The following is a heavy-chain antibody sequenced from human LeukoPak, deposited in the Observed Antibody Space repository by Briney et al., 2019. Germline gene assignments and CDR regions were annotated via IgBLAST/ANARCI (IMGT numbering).Heavy chain of an antibody. CDR1: GGSISSYY. V-gene: IGHV4-59*12. D-gene: IGHD3-22*01. Sequence: SETLSLTCTVSGGSISSYYWSWIRQPAGKGLEWIGYIYHSGSTFYNPSLKSRVTISVDTSKNQFSLKLSSVTAADTAVYYCARASFQWFDAFDIWGQGTMVTVSS. CDR3: ARASFQWFDAFDI. CDR2: IYHSGST. J-gene: IGHJ3*02.